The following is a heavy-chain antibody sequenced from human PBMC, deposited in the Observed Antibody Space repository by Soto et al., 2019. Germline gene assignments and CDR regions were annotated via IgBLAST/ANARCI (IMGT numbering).Heavy chain of an antibody. V-gene: IGHV3-48*01. CDR3: SIGIRSHYGLDV. CDR1: GFTFSSYS. Sequence: PGGSLRLSCAASGFTFSSYSMNWVRQAPGKGLEWVSYISSSSSTIYYADSVKGRFTISRDNAKNSVYLQMNSLRAEDTAVYYRSIGIRSHYGLDVWGHATRFTFAS. D-gene: IGHD5-18*01. J-gene: IGHJ6*02. CDR2: ISSSSSTI.